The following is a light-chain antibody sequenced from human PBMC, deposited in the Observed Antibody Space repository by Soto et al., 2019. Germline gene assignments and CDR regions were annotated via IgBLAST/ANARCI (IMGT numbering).Light chain of an antibody. CDR1: NIGSKS. V-gene: IGLV3-21*02. J-gene: IGLJ3*02. Sequence: SYELTQPPSVSVAPGQTARITCGGNNIGSKSVHWYQQKPGQAPVLVVYDDSDRPSGIPKRFSGSNSGNTATLTITRVEAGDEAVYYCQVWDSTGDHWVFGGGTKLTVL. CDR3: QVWDSTGDHWV. CDR2: DDS.